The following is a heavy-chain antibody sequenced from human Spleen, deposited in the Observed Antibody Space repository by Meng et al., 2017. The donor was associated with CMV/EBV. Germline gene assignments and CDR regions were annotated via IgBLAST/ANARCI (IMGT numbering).Heavy chain of an antibody. CDR1: DDSFTANF. CDR3: ARELAAAGNFDY. Sequence: SETLSLTCAVYDDSFTANFWSWIRQSPVKGLEWIGEINHAGSTTYNPSLKSRVTISVDTSKNQFSLKLSSVTAADTAVYYCARELAAAGNFDYWGQGTLVTVSS. CDR2: INHAGST. J-gene: IGHJ4*02. V-gene: IGHV4-34*01. D-gene: IGHD6-13*01.